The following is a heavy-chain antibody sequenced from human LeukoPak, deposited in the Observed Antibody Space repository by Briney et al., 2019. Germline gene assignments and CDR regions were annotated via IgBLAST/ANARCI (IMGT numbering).Heavy chain of an antibody. CDR1: GYTFTGYY. D-gene: IGHD3-22*01. J-gene: IGHJ4*02. CDR2: INPNSGGT. V-gene: IGHV1-2*02. Sequence: GASVKVSCKASGYTFTGYYMHWVRQAPGQGLEWMGWINPNSGGTNYAQKFQGRVTMTRDTSISTAYMELSRLRSDDTAVYYCARRFGRYESNGFYYGGFDYWGQGALVTVSS. CDR3: ARRFGRYESNGFYYGGFDY.